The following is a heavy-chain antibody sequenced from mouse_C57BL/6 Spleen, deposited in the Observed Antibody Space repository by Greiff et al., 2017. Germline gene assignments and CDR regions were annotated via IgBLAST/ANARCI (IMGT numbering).Heavy chain of an antibody. CDR1: GYTFTDYE. V-gene: IGHV1-15*01. D-gene: IGHD1-1*01. CDR3: TRADRSSSYAMDY. J-gene: IGHJ4*01. Sequence: QVQLQQSGAELVRPGASVTLSCKASGYTFTDYEMHWVKQTPVHGLEWIGAIDPETGGTAYNQKFKGKAILTADKSSSTAYMALRSLTSEDSAVYYCTRADRSSSYAMDYWGQGTSVTVSS. CDR2: IDPETGGT.